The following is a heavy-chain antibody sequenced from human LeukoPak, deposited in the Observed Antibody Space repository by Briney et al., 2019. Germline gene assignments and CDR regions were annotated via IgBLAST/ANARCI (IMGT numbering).Heavy chain of an antibody. CDR2: ISSSSSYI. CDR1: GFTFSTYS. D-gene: IGHD4-17*01. V-gene: IGHV3-21*01. Sequence: AGGSLRLSCAASGFTFSTYSMNWVRQAPGKGLEWVSSISSSSSYIYYADSVKGRFTISRDNAKNSLYLQMNSLRAEDTAVYYCARGRTTVTTGKRLWYYFDYWGQGTLVTVSS. CDR3: ARGRTTVTTGKRLWYYFDY. J-gene: IGHJ4*02.